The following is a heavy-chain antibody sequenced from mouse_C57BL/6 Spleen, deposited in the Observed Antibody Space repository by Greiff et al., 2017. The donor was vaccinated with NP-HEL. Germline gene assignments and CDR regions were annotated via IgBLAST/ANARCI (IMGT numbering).Heavy chain of an antibody. V-gene: IGHV1-81*01. J-gene: IGHJ2*01. Sequence: VKLQESGAELARPGASVKLSCKASGYTFSSYGISWVKQRTGQGLEWIGEIYPRSGNTYYNEKFKGKATLTADKSSSTAYMALRSLTSEDSAVYFCEKFGDGYEGSFDYWGQGTTLTVSS. CDR3: EKFGDGYEGSFDY. CDR2: IYPRSGNT. CDR1: GYTFSSYG. D-gene: IGHD2-2*01.